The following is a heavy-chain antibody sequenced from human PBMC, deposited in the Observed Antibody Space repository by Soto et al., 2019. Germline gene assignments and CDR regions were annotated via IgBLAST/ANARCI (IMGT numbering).Heavy chain of an antibody. V-gene: IGHV3-21*01. CDR2: ISSSSSYI. D-gene: IGHD1-20*01. Sequence: EVQLVESGGGLVKPRGSLRLSCAASGFTFSSYSMNWVRQAPGKGLEWVSSISSSSSYIYYADSVKGRFTISRDNAKNSLYLQMNSLRAEDTAVYYCAKVTPVELVSDYWGQGTLVTVSS. J-gene: IGHJ4*02. CDR3: AKVTPVELVSDY. CDR1: GFTFSSYS.